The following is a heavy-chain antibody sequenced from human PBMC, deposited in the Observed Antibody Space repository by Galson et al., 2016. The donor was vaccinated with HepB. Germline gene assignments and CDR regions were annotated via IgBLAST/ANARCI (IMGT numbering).Heavy chain of an antibody. D-gene: IGHD1-26*01. CDR2: ITKSGSAI. CDR1: GFTFSEYY. CDR3: ARETPIVGASYDY. Sequence: SLRLSCEASGFTFSEYYVSWIRQAPGKGLELVSYITKSGSAIYTADFVKGRFTITRDNAKNSLYLQMNSLRVEDTAVYYCARETPIVGASYDYWGQGTLVTVSS. V-gene: IGHV3-11*01. J-gene: IGHJ4*02.